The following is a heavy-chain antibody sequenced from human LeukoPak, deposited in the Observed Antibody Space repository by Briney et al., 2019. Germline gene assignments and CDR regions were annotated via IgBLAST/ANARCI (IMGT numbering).Heavy chain of an antibody. J-gene: IGHJ6*02. D-gene: IGHD3-10*01. Sequence: GRSLRLSCAASGFTFSSYSMNWVRQAPGKGLEWVSSISSSSSYIYYADSVKGRFTISRDNAKNSLYLQMNSLRAEDTAVYYCARARIYGSGRSYGMDVWGQGTTVTVSS. CDR1: GFTFSSYS. V-gene: IGHV3-21*01. CDR2: ISSSSSYI. CDR3: ARARIYGSGRSYGMDV.